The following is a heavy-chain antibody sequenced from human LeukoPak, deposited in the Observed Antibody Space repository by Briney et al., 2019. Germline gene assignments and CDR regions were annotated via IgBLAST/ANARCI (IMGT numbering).Heavy chain of an antibody. V-gene: IGHV4-59*08. CDR2: IYYSGGT. J-gene: IGHJ4*02. D-gene: IGHD6-19*01. CDR1: GGSISSYY. Sequence: SETLSLTCTVSGGSISSYYWSWIRQPPGKGLEWIGYIYYSGGTNYNPSLKSRVTISVDTSKNQFSLKLSSVTAADTAVYYCARTVAGTGGVDYWGQGTLVTVPS. CDR3: ARTVAGTGGVDY.